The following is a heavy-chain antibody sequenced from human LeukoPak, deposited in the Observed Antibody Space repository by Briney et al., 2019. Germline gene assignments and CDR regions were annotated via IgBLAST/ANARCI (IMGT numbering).Heavy chain of an antibody. J-gene: IGHJ6*03. Sequence: ASVKVSCKASGYTFTSYGISWVRQAPGQGLEWMGWISAYNGNTNYAQKFQGRVTITADESTSTAYMELSSLRSEDTAVYYCARGYYGSGSYYNRPFYYMDVWGKGTTVTVSS. D-gene: IGHD3-10*01. V-gene: IGHV1-18*01. CDR1: GYTFTSYG. CDR2: ISAYNGNT. CDR3: ARGYYGSGSYYNRPFYYMDV.